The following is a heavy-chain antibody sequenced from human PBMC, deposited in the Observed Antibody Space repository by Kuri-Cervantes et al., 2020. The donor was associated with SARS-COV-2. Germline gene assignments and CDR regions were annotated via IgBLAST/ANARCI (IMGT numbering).Heavy chain of an antibody. Sequence: GSLRLSCAVYGGSFSGYYWSWIRQPPGKGLEWIGEINHSGSTNYNPSLKSRVTISVDTSKNQISLKLSSVTAADTAVYYCARRGAGSSSAAFDIWGQGTMVTVSS. CDR3: ARRGAGSSSAAFDI. CDR1: GGSFSGYY. J-gene: IGHJ3*02. D-gene: IGHD6-6*01. V-gene: IGHV4-34*01. CDR2: INHSGST.